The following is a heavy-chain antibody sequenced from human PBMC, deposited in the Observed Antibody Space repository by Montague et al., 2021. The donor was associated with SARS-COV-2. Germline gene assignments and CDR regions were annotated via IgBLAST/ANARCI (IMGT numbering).Heavy chain of an antibody. CDR3: ARGSITMVRGVTRWYFDL. CDR2: IYYSGST. D-gene: IGHD3-10*01. CDR1: GGSISSYY. Sequence: SETRSLTCTVSGGSISSYYWSWIRQPPGKGLEWIGYIYYSGSTNYNPSLKSRVTISVDTSKNQFSLKLSSVTAADTAVYYCARGSITMVRGVTRWYFDLWGRGTLVTVSS. J-gene: IGHJ2*01. V-gene: IGHV4-59*12.